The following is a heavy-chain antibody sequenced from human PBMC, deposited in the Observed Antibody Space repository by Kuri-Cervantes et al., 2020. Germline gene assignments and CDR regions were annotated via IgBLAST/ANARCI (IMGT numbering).Heavy chain of an antibody. CDR3: ARSKPFGESYFDN. CDR1: GFTFSYYY. D-gene: IGHD3-10*01. CDR2: ISISGSTI. V-gene: IGHV3-11*01. Sequence: GGSLRLSCASSGFTFSYYYMSGARQATGKGLEWVSYISISGSTIYYADSVKGRFTISRANAKTSLYLQMNRLRAEGTAVYYCARSKPFGESYFDNWGQGTLVTVSS. J-gene: IGHJ4*02.